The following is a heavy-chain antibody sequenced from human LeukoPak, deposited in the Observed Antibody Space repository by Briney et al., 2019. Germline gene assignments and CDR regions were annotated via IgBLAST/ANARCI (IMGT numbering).Heavy chain of an antibody. V-gene: IGHV4-59*01. CDR3: ARGLRLGELSYSYWYFDL. CDR1: GGSISSYY. D-gene: IGHD3-16*02. J-gene: IGHJ2*01. Sequence: SETLSLTCTVSGGSISSYYWSWIRQPPGKGLEWIGYIYYSGSTNYNPSLKSRVTISVDTSKNHFSLQLRSVPAAATDVYYCARGLRLGELSYSYWYFDLWGRGTLVTVSS. CDR2: IYYSGST.